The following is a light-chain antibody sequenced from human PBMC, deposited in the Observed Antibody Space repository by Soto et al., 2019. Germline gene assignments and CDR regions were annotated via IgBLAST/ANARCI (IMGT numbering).Light chain of an antibody. CDR1: QGISSY. V-gene: IGKV1-39*01. CDR2: AAS. CDR3: QQSYSTPSIT. J-gene: IGKJ5*01. Sequence: DIQLTQSPSFLSASVGDRVTITCRASQGISSYLAWYHQKPGKAPKLLIYAASSLQSGVPSRFSGSGSGTDFTLTISSLQPEDFATYYCQQSYSTPSITFGQGTRLEIK.